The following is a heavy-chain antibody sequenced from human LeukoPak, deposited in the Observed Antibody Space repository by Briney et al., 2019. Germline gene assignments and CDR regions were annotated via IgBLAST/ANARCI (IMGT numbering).Heavy chain of an antibody. Sequence: GGSLRLSCAASGFTFSNYAMNWVRQTPGKGLEWISTLSGSGGTTYYADSVKGRFTISRDNSRNTLYLQMNSLRAEDTAVYYCASYFHYGDYASLWYWGQGTLVTVSS. CDR2: LSGSGGTT. D-gene: IGHD4-17*01. CDR1: GFTFSNYA. V-gene: IGHV3-23*01. CDR3: ASYFHYGDYASLWY. J-gene: IGHJ4*02.